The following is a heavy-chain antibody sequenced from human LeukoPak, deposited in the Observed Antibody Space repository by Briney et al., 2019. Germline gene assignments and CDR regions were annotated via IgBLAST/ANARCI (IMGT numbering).Heavy chain of an antibody. J-gene: IGHJ4*02. Sequence: PGGSLRLSCAPSGFTVSSNYMSWVRQAPGKGLEWVSVIYSGGSTYYADSVKGRFTIPRDNSKNTLYLQMNSLRAEDTAVYYCARRSDYWGQGTLVTVSS. CDR3: ARRSDY. CDR2: IYSGGST. CDR1: GFTVSSNY. V-gene: IGHV3-66*02.